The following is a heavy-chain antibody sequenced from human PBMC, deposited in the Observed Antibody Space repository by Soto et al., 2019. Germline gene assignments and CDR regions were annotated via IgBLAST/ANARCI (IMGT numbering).Heavy chain of an antibody. J-gene: IGHJ4*02. CDR1: GYIFTSYW. CDR3: ATATVTNYYFDY. Sequence: GESLKISCNGSGYIFTSYWISWGRQMPGKGLEWMGRIDPSDSYTNYSPSFQGHVTISADKSISTAYLQWSSLKASDTAMYYCATATVTNYYFDYWGQGTLVTVSS. D-gene: IGHD4-17*01. V-gene: IGHV5-10-1*01. CDR2: IDPSDSYT.